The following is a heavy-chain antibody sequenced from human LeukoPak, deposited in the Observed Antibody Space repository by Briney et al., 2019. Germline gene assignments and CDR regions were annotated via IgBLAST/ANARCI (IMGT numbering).Heavy chain of an antibody. Sequence: AGSLRLSSAASAFTFSDYYMSWIRQAPGKGLEWLSYIPSSCGSMYYADSVRGRFTIFRDNAKNSLYLQMNSLRAEDTAVYYCARRGQNSYGFDYWGQGTLVTVSS. J-gene: IGHJ4*02. D-gene: IGHD5-18*01. V-gene: IGHV3-11*01. CDR3: ARRGQNSYGFDY. CDR2: IPSSCGSM. CDR1: AFTFSDYY.